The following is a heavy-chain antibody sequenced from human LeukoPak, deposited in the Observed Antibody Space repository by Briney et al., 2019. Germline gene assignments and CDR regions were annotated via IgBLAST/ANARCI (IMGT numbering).Heavy chain of an antibody. Sequence: GGSLRLSCAASGFTFSSYAMHWVRQAPGKGLEYVSAISSDGGSTYYANSVKGRFTISRDNSKNTLYLQMGSLRAEDMAVYYCARDRTAVNSHYYGSGSYSYMDVWGKGTTVTVSS. CDR3: ARDRTAVNSHYYGSGSYSYMDV. CDR1: GFTFSSYA. J-gene: IGHJ6*03. V-gene: IGHV3-64*01. D-gene: IGHD3-10*01. CDR2: ISSDGGST.